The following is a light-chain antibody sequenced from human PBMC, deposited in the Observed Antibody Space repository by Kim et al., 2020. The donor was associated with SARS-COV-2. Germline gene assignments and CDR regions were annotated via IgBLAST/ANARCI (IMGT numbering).Light chain of an antibody. J-gene: IGKJ2*01. V-gene: IGKV3-11*01. CDR2: DAS. Sequence: LSPGERPTLSCRASQSVSSYLAWYQQKPGQAPRLLIYDASNRATGIPARFSGSGSGTDFTLTISSLEPEDFAVYYCQQRNTWPPYTFGQGTKLEI. CDR1: QSVSSY. CDR3: QQRNTWPPYT.